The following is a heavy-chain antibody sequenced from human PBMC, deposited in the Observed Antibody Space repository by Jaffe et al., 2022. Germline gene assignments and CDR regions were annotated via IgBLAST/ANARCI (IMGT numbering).Heavy chain of an antibody. V-gene: IGHV4-38-2*01. Sequence: QVQLQESGPGLVKPSETLSLTCAVSGYSISSGYYWGWIRQPPGKGLEWIGSIYHSGSTYYNPSLKSRVTISVDTSKNQFSLKLSSVTAADTAVYYCARHRIAAAATGWNWFDPWGQGTLVTVSS. D-gene: IGHD6-13*01. CDR1: GYSISSGYY. CDR2: IYHSGST. J-gene: IGHJ5*02. CDR3: ARHRIAAAATGWNWFDP.